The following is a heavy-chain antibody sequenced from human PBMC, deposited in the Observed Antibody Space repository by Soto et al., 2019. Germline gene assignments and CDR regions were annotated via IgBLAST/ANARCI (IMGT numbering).Heavy chain of an antibody. D-gene: IGHD3-22*01. CDR1: GFTFSKAW. CDR2: IKSKTDGGAT. V-gene: IGHV3-15*01. J-gene: IGHJ4*02. CDR3: TTERRYYYDSGGY. Sequence: EVQLVESGGGLVKPGGSLRLSCAASGFTFSKAWMSWVRQAPGKGLEWVGHIKSKTDGGATDYAAPVKGRFSISRDDSKNTLYLQMNNLETEDTALYYCTTERRYYYDSGGYWGQGTLVTVSS.